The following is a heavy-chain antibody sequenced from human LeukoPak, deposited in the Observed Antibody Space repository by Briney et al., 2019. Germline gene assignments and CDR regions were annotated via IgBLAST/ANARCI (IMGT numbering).Heavy chain of an antibody. J-gene: IGHJ4*02. CDR2: IFYSGTT. D-gene: IGHD3-22*01. Sequence: SETLSLTCTVSGGPISSNNYYWGWIRQPPGKGLEWIGSIFYSGTTYYSPSLKSRVTISVDTSKNQFSLKMSSVTAADTAVYYCARPFYYDATGPFDYWGQGTLVTVSS. CDR1: GGPISSNNYY. V-gene: IGHV4-39*01. CDR3: ARPFYYDATGPFDY.